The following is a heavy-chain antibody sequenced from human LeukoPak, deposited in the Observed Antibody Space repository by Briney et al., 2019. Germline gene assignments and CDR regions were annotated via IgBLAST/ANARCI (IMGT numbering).Heavy chain of an antibody. D-gene: IGHD5-18*01. Sequence: SVKVSCKASGGTFSSYAISWVRQAPGQGLEWMGGIIPIFGTANYAQKFQGRVTITADKSTSTAYMELSSLRSEDTAVYYCATVPNTAMAVDYWGQGTLVTVSS. J-gene: IGHJ4*02. CDR3: ATVPNTAMAVDY. V-gene: IGHV1-69*06. CDR1: GGTFSSYA. CDR2: IIPIFGTA.